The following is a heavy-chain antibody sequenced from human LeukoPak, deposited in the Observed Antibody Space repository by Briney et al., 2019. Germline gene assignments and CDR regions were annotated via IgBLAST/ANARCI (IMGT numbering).Heavy chain of an antibody. J-gene: IGHJ4*02. CDR2: ISSSSSTI. Sequence: GGSLRLSCAASGFTFSSYSMNWVRQAPGKGLEWVSYISSSSSTIYCADSVKGRFTISRDNAKNSLYLQMNSLRAEDTAVYYCARQRGDILTGYYMPRGFDYWGQGTLVTVSS. CDR1: GFTFSSYS. CDR3: ARQRGDILTGYYMPRGFDY. D-gene: IGHD3-9*01. V-gene: IGHV3-48*04.